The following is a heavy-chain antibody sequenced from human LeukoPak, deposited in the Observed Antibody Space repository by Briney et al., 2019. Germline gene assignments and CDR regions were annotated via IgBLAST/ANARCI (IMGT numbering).Heavy chain of an antibody. D-gene: IGHD3-10*01. V-gene: IGHV1-46*01. Sequence: ASVKVSCKASGYTFTSYSIHWVRQAPGQGLEWMGIINPSGASAMYAQKFQGRVTMTRDTSISTAYMELSRLRSDDTAVYYCARDSGERGSGSYLIAYWGQGTLVSVSS. CDR2: INPSGASA. J-gene: IGHJ4*02. CDR3: ARDSGERGSGSYLIAY. CDR1: GYTFTSYS.